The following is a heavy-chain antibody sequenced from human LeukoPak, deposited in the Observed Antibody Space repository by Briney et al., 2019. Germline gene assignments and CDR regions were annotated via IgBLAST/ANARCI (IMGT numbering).Heavy chain of an antibody. V-gene: IGHV3-21*01. Sequence: PGGSLRLSCAASGFTFSSYSMNWVRQAPGKGLEWVSSISSSSSYIYYADSVKGRFTISRDNAKNSLYLQMNSLRAEDTAVYYCASEMATEEYCFDYWGQGTLVTVSS. D-gene: IGHD5-24*01. J-gene: IGHJ4*02. CDR1: GFTFSSYS. CDR2: ISSSSSYI. CDR3: ASEMATEEYCFDY.